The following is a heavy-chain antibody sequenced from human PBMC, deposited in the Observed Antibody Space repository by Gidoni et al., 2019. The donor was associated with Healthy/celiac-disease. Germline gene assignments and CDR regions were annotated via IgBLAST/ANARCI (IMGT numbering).Heavy chain of an antibody. CDR2: ISSSSSYI. Sequence: EVQLVESGGGLVKPWGSLRLSCAASGFTFSSYSMNWVRQAPGKGLEWVSSISSSSSYIYYADSVKGRFTISRDNAKNSLYLQMNSLRAEDTAVYYCARVKGPSRFDYWGQGTLVTVSS. D-gene: IGHD6-6*01. CDR3: ARVKGPSRFDY. V-gene: IGHV3-21*01. J-gene: IGHJ4*02. CDR1: GFTFSSYS.